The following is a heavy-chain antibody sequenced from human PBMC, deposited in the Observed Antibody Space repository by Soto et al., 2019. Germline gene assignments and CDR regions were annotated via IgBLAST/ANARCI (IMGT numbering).Heavy chain of an antibody. V-gene: IGHV3-48*02. D-gene: IGHD6-6*01. J-gene: IGHJ6*01. Sequence: EVQLVESGGGLVQPGGSLRLSCAASGFSFSTYSMNWVRQAPGKGLEWVSYISSRSYTIYYIDSVKGRFTISRDNAKSSLYLQMNSLRDEDTAVYYCARGGSSSDNGMDVWRQGTTVNVSS. CDR3: ARGGSSSDNGMDV. CDR2: ISSRSYTI. CDR1: GFSFSTYS.